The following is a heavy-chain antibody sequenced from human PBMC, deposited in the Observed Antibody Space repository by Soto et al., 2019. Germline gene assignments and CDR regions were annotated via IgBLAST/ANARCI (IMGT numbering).Heavy chain of an antibody. V-gene: IGHV3-7*01. J-gene: IGHJ4*02. CDR3: ARDRDYYGSGSYSVTDY. D-gene: IGHD3-10*01. CDR2: IKQDGSEK. Sequence: GGSLRLSCAASGFTFSSYWMSWVRQAPGKGLEWVANIKQDGSEKYYVDSVKGRFTISRDNAKNSVYLQMNSLRAEDTAVYYCARDRDYYGSGSYSVTDYWGQGTLVTVSS. CDR1: GFTFSSYW.